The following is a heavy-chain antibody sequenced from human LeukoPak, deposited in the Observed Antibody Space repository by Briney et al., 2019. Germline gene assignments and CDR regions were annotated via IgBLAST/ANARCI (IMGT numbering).Heavy chain of an antibody. CDR3: ARDLGYCTSTSCRYFDF. CDR1: GGSISSGGYY. CDR2: IYYTGST. D-gene: IGHD2-2*01. Sequence: PSQTLSLTCTVSGGSISSGGYYWSWIRQHPGRGLEWIGYIYYTGSTYYNPSLKSRVTISVDTSRNQFSLKLSSVTAADTAVYYCARDLGYCTSTSCRYFDFWGQGTPVTVSS. V-gene: IGHV4-31*03. J-gene: IGHJ4*02.